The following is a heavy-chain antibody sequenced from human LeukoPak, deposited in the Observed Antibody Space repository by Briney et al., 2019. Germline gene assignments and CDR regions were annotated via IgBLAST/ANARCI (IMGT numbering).Heavy chain of an antibody. V-gene: IGHV3-23*01. D-gene: IGHD3-22*01. J-gene: IGHJ3*02. Sequence: GGSLRLSCAASGFTFSSYAMSWVRQAPGKGLEWLSAVSGTGGTTYYADSVKGRFTISRDNSKNTLYLQMNSLRPEDTALYYCARASYYYDTSGLGAFDIWGQGTMVTVSS. CDR3: ARASYYYDTSGLGAFDI. CDR2: VSGTGGTT. CDR1: GFTFSSYA.